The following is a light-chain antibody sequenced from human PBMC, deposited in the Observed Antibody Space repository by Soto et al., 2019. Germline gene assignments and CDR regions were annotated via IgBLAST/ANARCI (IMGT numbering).Light chain of an antibody. CDR2: DNN. V-gene: IGLV1-51*01. CDR1: SSNIGNNY. J-gene: IGLJ2*01. Sequence: QSVLTQSPSVSAAPGQQVTISCSGSSSNIGNNYVSWYQQVPGTDPKLLIYDNNKRPSGIPDRFSGAKSGTSGTLDITGLQTGDEADYYCATWDGSLPGEVFGGGTKLTVL. CDR3: ATWDGSLPGEV.